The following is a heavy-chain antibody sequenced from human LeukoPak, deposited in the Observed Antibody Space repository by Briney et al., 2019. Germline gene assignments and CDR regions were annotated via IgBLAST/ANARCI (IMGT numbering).Heavy chain of an antibody. CDR2: IRSKAYGGTT. D-gene: IGHD4-17*01. V-gene: IGHV3-49*03. Sequence: PGGSLRLSCTASGFTFGDYAMSWFRQAPGKGLEWVGFIRSKAYGGTTEYAASAKGRFTISRDDSKSIAYLQMNSLKTEDTAVYYCTRPKYGDISFDYWGQGTLVTVSS. J-gene: IGHJ4*02. CDR1: GFTFGDYA. CDR3: TRPKYGDISFDY.